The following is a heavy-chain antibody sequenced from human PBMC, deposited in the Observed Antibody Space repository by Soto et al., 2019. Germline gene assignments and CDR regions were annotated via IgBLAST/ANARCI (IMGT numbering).Heavy chain of an antibody. CDR3: ARLDSVGPTGPRDP. D-gene: IGHD1-26*01. J-gene: IGHJ5*02. CDR2: ISYDGSNK. Sequence: QVQLVESGGGVVQPGRSLRLSCAASGFIFSSYSMNWVRQAPGKGLEWVAFISYDGSNKNYAEFVKGRFTISRDNSRNTLYLQMNSLRTEDTAVYYCARLDSVGPTGPRDPWGQGELVSVSS. CDR1: GFIFSSYS. V-gene: IGHV3-30-3*01.